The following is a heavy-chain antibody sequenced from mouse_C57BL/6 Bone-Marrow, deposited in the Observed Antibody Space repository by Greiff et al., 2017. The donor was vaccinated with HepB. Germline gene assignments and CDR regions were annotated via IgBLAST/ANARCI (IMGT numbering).Heavy chain of an antibody. CDR2: IYPGSGST. V-gene: IGHV1-55*01. CDR3: ARSFDY. CDR1: GYTFTSYW. J-gene: IGHJ2*01. Sequence: QVHVKQPGAELVKPGASVKMSCKASGYTFTSYWITWVKQRPGQGLEWIGDIYPGSGSTNYNEKFKSKATLTVDTSSSTAYMQLSSLASEDSAGYYCARSFDYWGQGTTLTVSS.